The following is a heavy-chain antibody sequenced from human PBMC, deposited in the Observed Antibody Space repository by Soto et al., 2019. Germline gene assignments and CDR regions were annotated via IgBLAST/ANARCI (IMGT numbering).Heavy chain of an antibody. Sequence: QVQLVQSGAEVKKPGSSVRVSCKASGGTLNSYTISWVRQAPGQGLEWMGGIIPVFGTTDYAQKFQGRVTITADQSTVTAYLDLFSLRSEDTAIYYCSIRNSYGRGDFWGQGTLVTVSS. CDR1: GGTLNSYT. D-gene: IGHD4-17*01. J-gene: IGHJ4*02. CDR2: IIPVFGTT. V-gene: IGHV1-69*01. CDR3: SIRNSYGRGDF.